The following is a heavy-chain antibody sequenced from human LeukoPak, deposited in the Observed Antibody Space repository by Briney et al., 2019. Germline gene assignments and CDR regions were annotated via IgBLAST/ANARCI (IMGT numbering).Heavy chain of an antibody. CDR1: GGSITNYY. J-gene: IGHJ4*02. CDR3: ARVTGYMIEDYFDY. D-gene: IGHD3-22*01. CDR2: IHYSGST. Sequence: PSETLSLTCTVSGGSITNYYWSWTRQPPGKGLEWIGYIHYSGSTKYNPSLKSRVTISVDTSKNQFSLRLSSVTAADTAVYYCARVTGYMIEDYFDYWGQGTLVTVSS. V-gene: IGHV4-59*01.